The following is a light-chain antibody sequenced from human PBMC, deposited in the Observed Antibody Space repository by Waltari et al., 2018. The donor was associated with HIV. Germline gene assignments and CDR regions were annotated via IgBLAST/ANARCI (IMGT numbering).Light chain of an antibody. CDR3: SSYTSSSTPWV. CDR2: DVS. V-gene: IGLV2-14*03. CDR1: SSDVGGYNY. J-gene: IGLJ3*02. Sequence: QSALTQPASVSGSPGQSITISCTGTSSDVGGYNYVPWYQQHPGKAPKAMIYDVSYRPSGVSNRFSGSKSGNTASLTISGLQAEDEADYYCSSYTSSSTPWVFGGGTKLTVL.